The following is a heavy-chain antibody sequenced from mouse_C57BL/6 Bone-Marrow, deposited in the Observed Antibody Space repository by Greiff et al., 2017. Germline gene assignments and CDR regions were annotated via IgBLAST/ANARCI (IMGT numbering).Heavy chain of an antibody. D-gene: IGHD1-1*01. J-gene: IGHJ4*01. Sequence: QVQLKESGSELRSPGSSVKLSCKDFDSEVFPIAYMSWVRQKPGHGFEWIGGILPSIGRTIYGEKFEDKATLDADTLSNTAYLELNSLTSEDSAIYYCARRGYGSSPYAMDYWGQGTSVTVSS. CDR3: ARRGYGSSPYAMDY. V-gene: IGHV15-2*01. CDR2: ILPSIGRT. CDR1: DSEVFPIAY.